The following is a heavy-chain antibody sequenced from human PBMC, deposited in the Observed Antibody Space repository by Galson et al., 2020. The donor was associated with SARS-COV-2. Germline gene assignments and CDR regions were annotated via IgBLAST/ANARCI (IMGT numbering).Heavy chain of an antibody. J-gene: IGHJ6*02. V-gene: IGHV4-31*03. CDR2: NYYSRNT. CDR1: GGNISSGGSY. CDR3: ARERAAAAGHWDGAGHYYYYGMDV. Sequence: SATLSLTCTASGGNISSGGSYWSWNRPHPGKGLECIGYNYYSRNTYYNPSLKSRVTISVDTSKNQFSLKLSSVTVADTAVYYCARERAAAAGHWDGAGHYYYYGMDVWGQGTTVTVSS. D-gene: IGHD6-13*01.